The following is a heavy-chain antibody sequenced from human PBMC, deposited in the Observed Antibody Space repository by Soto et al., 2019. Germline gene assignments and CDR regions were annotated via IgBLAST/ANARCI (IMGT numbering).Heavy chain of an antibody. Sequence: QVQLVESGGGVVQPGRSLRLSCAASGFPFSSYAMHWVRQAPGKGLEWVAVISYDGSNKYYADSVKGRFTISRDNSKNTLYLQMNSLRAEDTAVYYCARPGDSNSSGWYNWFDPWGQGTLVTVSS. CDR2: ISYDGSNK. CDR3: ARPGDSNSSGWYNWFDP. CDR1: GFPFSSYA. D-gene: IGHD6-19*01. V-gene: IGHV3-30-3*01. J-gene: IGHJ5*02.